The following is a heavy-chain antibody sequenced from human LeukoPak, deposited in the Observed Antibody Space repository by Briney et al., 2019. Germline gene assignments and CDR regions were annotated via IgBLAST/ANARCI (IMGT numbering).Heavy chain of an antibody. CDR1: GLAFSSYA. V-gene: IGHV3-23*01. J-gene: IGHJ4*02. CDR3: ADYGVSGVRNNFY. CDR2: ISVASNT. D-gene: IGHD3-3*01. Sequence: GGSLRLSCAASGLAFSSYAMSWVRQAPGKGLEWVSTISVASNTFYADSVKGRFTISRDNSRNTVYLQMTSLRADDTAVYYCADYGVSGVRNNFYWGQGTVVTVSS.